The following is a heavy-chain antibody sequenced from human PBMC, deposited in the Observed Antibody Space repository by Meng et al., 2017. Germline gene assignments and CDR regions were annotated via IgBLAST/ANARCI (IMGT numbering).Heavy chain of an antibody. J-gene: IGHJ5*02. V-gene: IGHV4-34*01. D-gene: IGHD6-13*01. CDR2: INHSGST. CDR3: ARGLILEQQLTWGDWFDP. CDR1: GGSFSGYY. Sequence: QVQLQQWGAGLLQPSETLSLTCAVYGGSFSGYYWSWIRQPPGKGLEWIGEINHSGSTNYNPSLKSRVTISVDTSKNQFSLKLSSVTAADTAVYYCARGLILEQQLTWGDWFDPWGQGTLVTVSS.